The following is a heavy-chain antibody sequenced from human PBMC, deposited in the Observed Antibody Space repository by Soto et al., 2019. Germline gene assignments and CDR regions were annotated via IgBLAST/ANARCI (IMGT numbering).Heavy chain of an antibody. CDR3: ARARYYASGSRTSYYFDY. J-gene: IGHJ4*02. Sequence: PSETLSLTCTVYDGSSSGYYWSWVRQPPGKGLEWIGEINPSGSTNYNPSLKSRVTISVDTSNNQFSLNVNSVTAADTAVYYCARARYYASGSRTSYYFDYWGQGTLVTGSS. CDR1: DGSSSGYY. CDR2: INPSGST. V-gene: IGHV4-34*01. D-gene: IGHD3-10*01.